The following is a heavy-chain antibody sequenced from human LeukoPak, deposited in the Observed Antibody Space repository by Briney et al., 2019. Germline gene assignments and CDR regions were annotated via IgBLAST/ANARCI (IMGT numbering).Heavy chain of an antibody. CDR1: GFTFDDYA. CDR2: IRYDGSNK. J-gene: IGHJ6*03. D-gene: IGHD3-9*01. Sequence: SGGSLRLSCAASGFTFDDYAMHWVRQAPGKGLEWVAFIRYDGSNKYYADSVKGRFTISRDNSKNTLYLQMNSLRAEDTAVYYCAKDGHVLRYFDWLLSDYYYYYMDVWGKGTTVTISS. V-gene: IGHV3-30*02. CDR3: AKDGHVLRYFDWLLSDYYYYYMDV.